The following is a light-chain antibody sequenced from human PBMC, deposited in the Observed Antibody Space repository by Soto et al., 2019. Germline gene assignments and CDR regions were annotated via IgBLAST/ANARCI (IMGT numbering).Light chain of an antibody. CDR2: GAS. V-gene: IGKV3-20*01. CDR1: QSVSSSY. Sequence: EIVLTQSPGTLSLSPGERATLSCRASQSVSSSYLAWYQQKPGQAPRLLIYGASSRATGIPDRFSGSGSGTDFTLTMSRLEPEDFAVYYCQQYGSSPNGFFLTFGGGTKVEIK. J-gene: IGKJ4*01. CDR3: QQYGSSPNGFFLT.